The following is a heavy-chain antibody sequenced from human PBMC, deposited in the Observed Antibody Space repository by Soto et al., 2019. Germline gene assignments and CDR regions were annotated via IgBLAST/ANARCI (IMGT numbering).Heavy chain of an antibody. Sequence: GGSLRLSCAASGFTFSTYWMSWVRQAPGKGLEWVANIKQDGSEKYYVDSVKGRFTVSRDNAKNSLYLQMNSLRAEDTAVYYCAREGHDYGSGFNYWGQGTLVTVSS. D-gene: IGHD4-17*01. CDR1: GFTFSTYW. CDR2: IKQDGSEK. CDR3: AREGHDYGSGFNY. J-gene: IGHJ4*02. V-gene: IGHV3-7*01.